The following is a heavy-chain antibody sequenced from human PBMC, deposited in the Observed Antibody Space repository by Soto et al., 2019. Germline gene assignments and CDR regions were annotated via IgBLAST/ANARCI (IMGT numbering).Heavy chain of an antibody. CDR3: ARDSTRGLYDY. CDR1: GGSISSYY. Sequence: SETLSLTCTVSGGSISSYYWSWIRQPPGKGLEWIGYIYYSGITNYNPSLKSRVTISVDKSKNQFSLKLSSVTAADTAVYYCARDSTRGLYDYWGQGTLVTVSS. CDR2: IYYSGIT. J-gene: IGHJ4*02. V-gene: IGHV4-59*12.